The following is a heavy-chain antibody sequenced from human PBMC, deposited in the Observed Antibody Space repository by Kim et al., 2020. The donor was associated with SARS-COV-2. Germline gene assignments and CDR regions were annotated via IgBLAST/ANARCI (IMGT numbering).Heavy chain of an antibody. D-gene: IGHD5-18*01. J-gene: IGHJ6*02. CDR2: IYYSGST. CDR1: GGSISSYY. CDR3: ARDRYSYGPGGGMDV. Sequence: SETLSLTCTVSGGSISSYYWSWIRQPPGKGLEWIGYIYYSGSTNYNPSLKSRVTISVDTSKNQFSLKLSSVTAADTAVYYCARDRYSYGPGGGMDVWGQGTTVTVSS. V-gene: IGHV4-59*13.